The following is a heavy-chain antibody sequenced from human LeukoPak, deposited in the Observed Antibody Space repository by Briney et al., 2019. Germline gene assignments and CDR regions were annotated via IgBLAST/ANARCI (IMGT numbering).Heavy chain of an antibody. CDR1: GFTFSSYG. J-gene: IGHJ4*02. Sequence: GGSLRLSCAASGFTFSSYGMHWVRQAPGKGLEGVAVIWYDGSNKYYADSVKGRFTISRDNSKNTLYLQMNSLRAEDTAVYYCARGGVGSNYFDYWGQGTLVTVSS. CDR2: IWYDGSNK. D-gene: IGHD2-2*01. V-gene: IGHV3-33*01. CDR3: ARGGVGSNYFDY.